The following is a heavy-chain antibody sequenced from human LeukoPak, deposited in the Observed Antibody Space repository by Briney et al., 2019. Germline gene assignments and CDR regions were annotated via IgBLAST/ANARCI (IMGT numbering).Heavy chain of an antibody. J-gene: IGHJ4*02. CDR1: GFTFSNYA. V-gene: IGHV3-23*01. D-gene: IGHD3-10*01. CDR3: AKAYYYGSGSYYVAFDC. CDR2: LSGGGDNT. Sequence: GGSLRLSCAASGFTFSNYAMTWVRQAPGEGLEWVSSLSGGGDNTFYADSVKGRFTISRDNSENTLHLQMNSLRAEDTAVYYRAKAYYYGSGSYYVAFDCWGQGTLVTVSS.